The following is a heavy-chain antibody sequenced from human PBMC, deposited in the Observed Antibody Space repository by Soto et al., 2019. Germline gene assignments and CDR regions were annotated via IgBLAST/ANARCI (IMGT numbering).Heavy chain of an antibody. Sequence: QVQLVQSGAEEKKPGASVKVSCKASGYTFTSYAMHWVRQAPGQRLEWMGWINAGNGNTKYSQKFQGRVTITGDTSASTAYMELSSLRSEDTAVYYCARGGGWYVWFDPWVQGTLVTVSS. D-gene: IGHD6-19*01. CDR3: ARGGGWYVWFDP. CDR1: GYTFTSYA. CDR2: INAGNGNT. V-gene: IGHV1-3*05. J-gene: IGHJ5*02.